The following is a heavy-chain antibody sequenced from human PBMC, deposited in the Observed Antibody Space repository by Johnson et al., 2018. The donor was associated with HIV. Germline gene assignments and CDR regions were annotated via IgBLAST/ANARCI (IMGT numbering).Heavy chain of an antibody. J-gene: IGHJ3*01. D-gene: IGHD2-2*01. CDR2: IREDGSDK. CDR1: GFTVSSNY. CDR3: VRDHQP. Sequence: VQLVESGGGLIQPGGSLRLSCAASGFTVSSNYMTWVRQAPGKGLEWLANIREDGSDKYYAGSVKGRFTISRDNAKNSLYLQMNNLRGEDTAVYYCVRDHQPWGQGTMVTVSS. V-gene: IGHV3-7*05.